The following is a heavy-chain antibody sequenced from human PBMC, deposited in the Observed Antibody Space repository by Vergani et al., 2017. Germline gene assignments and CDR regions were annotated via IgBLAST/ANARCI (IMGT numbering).Heavy chain of an antibody. Sequence: QVQLVQFGAEVKTPGASVKVSCKASGYTFTSYDINWVRQATGQGLEWMGWMNPNSGNTGYAQKFQGRVTMTRTTSISTAYMELSSLRSEDTAVYYCARLVPVSGYDSYGDLYYFDYWGQGTLVTVSS. D-gene: IGHD5-12*01. J-gene: IGHJ4*02. CDR3: ARLVPVSGYDSYGDLYYFDY. V-gene: IGHV1-8*01. CDR1: GYTFTSYD. CDR2: MNPNSGNT.